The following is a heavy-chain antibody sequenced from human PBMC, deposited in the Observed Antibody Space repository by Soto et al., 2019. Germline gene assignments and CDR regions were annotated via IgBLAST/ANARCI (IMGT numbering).Heavy chain of an antibody. CDR2: IWYDGSNK. D-gene: IGHD4-17*01. CDR3: ARGTTVTTDYYYYGMDV. J-gene: IGHJ6*02. V-gene: IGHV3-33*08. CDR1: GFTFSSYG. Sequence: GGSLRLSCAASGFTFSSYGMHWVRQAPGKGLEWVAVIWYDGSNKYYADSVKGRFTISRDNSKNTLYLQMNSLRAEDTAVYYCARGTTVTTDYYYYGMDVWGQGTTVTVSS.